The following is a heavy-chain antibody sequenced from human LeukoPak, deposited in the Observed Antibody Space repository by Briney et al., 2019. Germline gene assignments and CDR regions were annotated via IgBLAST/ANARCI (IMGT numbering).Heavy chain of an antibody. V-gene: IGHV3-23*01. CDR3: ARGGSSLTDY. Sequence: GGSLRLSCAASGFTFSSYDMSWVRQAPGKGLERVSAISGSGGSTYYADSVKGRFTISRDNSKNTLYLQMNSLRAEDTAVYYCARGGSSLTDYWGQGTPVTVSS. CDR1: GFTFSSYD. CDR2: ISGSGGST. J-gene: IGHJ4*02. D-gene: IGHD3-16*01.